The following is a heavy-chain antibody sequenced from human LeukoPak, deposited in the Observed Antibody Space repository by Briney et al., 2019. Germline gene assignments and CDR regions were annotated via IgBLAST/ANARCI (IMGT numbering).Heavy chain of an antibody. V-gene: IGHV3-23*01. Sequence: GGSLRLSCAASGFTFSSYAMSWVRQAPGKGLEWVSDISGNGGSTYYADSVKGRFTISRDNSKNTLYLQMNSLRAEDTAVYYCARDRVGATLCFDYWGQGTLVTVSS. CDR1: GFTFSSYA. J-gene: IGHJ4*02. D-gene: IGHD1-26*01. CDR3: ARDRVGATLCFDY. CDR2: ISGNGGST.